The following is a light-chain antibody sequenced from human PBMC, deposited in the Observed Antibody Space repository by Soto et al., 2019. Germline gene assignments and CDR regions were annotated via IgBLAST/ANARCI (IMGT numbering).Light chain of an antibody. CDR2: EVS. V-gene: IGLV2-14*01. CDR1: SDDVGHYNY. J-gene: IGLJ3*02. CDR3: TSYTTSRIWV. Sequence: QSALTQPASVSGSPGQSITISCTGSSDDVGHYNYVSWYQQHPGKAPKLMIYEVSNRPSGVSNRFSGSKSGNTASLIISGLQAEDEADYYCTSYTTSRIWVFGGGTKVTVL.